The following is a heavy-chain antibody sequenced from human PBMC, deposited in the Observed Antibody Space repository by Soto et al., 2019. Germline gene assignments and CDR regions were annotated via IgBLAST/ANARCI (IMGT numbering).Heavy chain of an antibody. CDR3: ARSGAARLFDY. CDR2: IYYSGST. D-gene: IGHD6-6*01. J-gene: IGHJ4*02. V-gene: IGHV4-59*01. CDR1: GGSISSYY. Sequence: PSETLSLTCTVSGGSISSYYWSWIRQPPGKGLEWIGYIYYSGSTNYNPPLKSRVTISVDTSKNQFSLKLSSVTAADTAVYYCARSGAARLFDYWGQGTLVTVSS.